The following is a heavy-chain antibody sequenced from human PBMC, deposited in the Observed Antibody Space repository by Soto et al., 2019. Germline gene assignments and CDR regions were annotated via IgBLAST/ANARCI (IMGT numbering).Heavy chain of an antibody. CDR3: AXXRGYSSGWYRGYYYYYGMDV. CDR2: IYYSGST. V-gene: IGHV4-31*03. D-gene: IGHD6-19*01. J-gene: IGHJ6*02. Sequence: PSETLSLTCTVSGGAISSGGYYWSWIRQHPGKVLEWIVYIYYSGSTYYNPSLKSRVTISLDTCNNQFSLKLSSVSGSYTSVYYFAXXRGYSSGWYRGYYYYYGMDVWGQGTTVTVSS. CDR1: GGAISSGGYY.